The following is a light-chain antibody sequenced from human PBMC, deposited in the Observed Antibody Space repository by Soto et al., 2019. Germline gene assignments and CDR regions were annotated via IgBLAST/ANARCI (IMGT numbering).Light chain of an antibody. CDR3: QQCGSSPWT. CDR2: AAS. Sequence: EIVLTPSPVTLSLAPGERATLSCRASQSVSSYYLAWYQQKPGQAPRLLIYAASSRATGIPDRFSGGGSGTDFTLTISRLEPADFAVYYCQQCGSSPWTCGQGTKVDIK. J-gene: IGKJ1*01. CDR1: QSVSSYY. V-gene: IGKV3-20*01.